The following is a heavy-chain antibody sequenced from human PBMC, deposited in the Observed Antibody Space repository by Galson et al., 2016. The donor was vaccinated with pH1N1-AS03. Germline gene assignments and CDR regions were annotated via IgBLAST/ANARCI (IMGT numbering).Heavy chain of an antibody. CDR3: ATGRFHYDSGSAIFDY. V-gene: IGHV1-18*01. CDR2: ISTYNPNA. J-gene: IGHJ4*02. Sequence: SVKVSCKASGYSFSSYGFAWVRQAPGQGLEWMGWISTYNPNADYAQKFQGRVAMTSDTHTNTAYMELRSLRSDDTAVYYCATGRFHYDSGSAIFDYWGQGTLVTVSS. CDR1: GYSFSSYG. D-gene: IGHD3-10*01.